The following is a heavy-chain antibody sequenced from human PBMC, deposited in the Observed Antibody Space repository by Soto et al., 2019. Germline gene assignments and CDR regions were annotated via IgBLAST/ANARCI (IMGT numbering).Heavy chain of an antibody. J-gene: IGHJ4*02. D-gene: IGHD5-12*01. V-gene: IGHV3-23*01. CDR1: GFTFSDYA. Sequence: EVQLLESGGGLVQPGGSLRVSCAASGFTFSDYAMSWVRQAPGKGLEWVAGISGSGGSTLYADSVQGRFIISRDNSKDKVYLPMNSLTDEDTAIYYCAKRGGYSGYETTPFDYWGQGTLVTVSS. CDR2: ISGSGGST. CDR3: AKRGGYSGYETTPFDY.